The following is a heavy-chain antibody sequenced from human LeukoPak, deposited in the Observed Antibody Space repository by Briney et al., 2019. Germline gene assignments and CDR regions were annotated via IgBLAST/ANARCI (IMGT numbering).Heavy chain of an antibody. V-gene: IGHV3-23*01. J-gene: IGHJ6*02. CDR1: GFTFSSYA. CDR2: ISGSGGST. CDR3: AKVPTVTTLYYYGMDV. Sequence: GGSLRLSCAASGFTFSSYAMSWVRQAPGKGLEWVSAISGSGGSTYYADSVKGRFTISRDNSKNTLYLQMSSLRAEDTAVYYCAKVPTVTTLYYYGMDVWGQGTTVTVSS. D-gene: IGHD4-17*01.